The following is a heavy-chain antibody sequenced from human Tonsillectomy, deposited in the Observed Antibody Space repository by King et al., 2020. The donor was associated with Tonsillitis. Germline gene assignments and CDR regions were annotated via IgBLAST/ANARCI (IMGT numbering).Heavy chain of an antibody. CDR1: GFTFNYYA. J-gene: IGHJ4*02. CDR3: AKDWVANDY. D-gene: IGHD2-15*01. CDR2: MSGSGGST. V-gene: IGHV3-23*04. Sequence: VQLVESGVDLVQPGGSLRLSCSASGFTFNYYAMTWVRQAPGKGLEWVSAMSGSGGSTYYADSVRGRFTISRDNSKNTLYLQMNSLRAEDTAVYYCAKDWVANDYWGQGTLVTVSS.